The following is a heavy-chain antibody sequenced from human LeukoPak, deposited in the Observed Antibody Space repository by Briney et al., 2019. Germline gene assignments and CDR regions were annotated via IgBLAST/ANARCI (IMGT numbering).Heavy chain of an antibody. D-gene: IGHD3-3*01. CDR2: INTNTGNP. CDR1: GYTFTSYD. Sequence: ASVKVSCKASGYTFTSYDINWVRQAPGQGLEWMGWINTNTGNPTYAQGFTGRFVFSLDTSVSTAYLQISSLKAEDTAVYYCARDSGPGKYYDFWSGYYSFYYYYMDVWGKGTTVTVSS. V-gene: IGHV7-4-1*02. J-gene: IGHJ6*03. CDR3: ARDSGPGKYYDFWSGYYSFYYYYMDV.